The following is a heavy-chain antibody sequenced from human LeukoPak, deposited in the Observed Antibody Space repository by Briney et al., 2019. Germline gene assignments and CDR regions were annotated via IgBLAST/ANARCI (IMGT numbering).Heavy chain of an antibody. Sequence: GGSLRLSCAASGFTFSSYWMSWVRQAPGKGLEWVANIKQDGGEKYYVDSVKGRFTISRDNAKNSLFVQMDSLRAEDTAVYYCARDWLRWAFDIWGQGTMVTVSS. CDR1: GFTFSSYW. V-gene: IGHV3-7*01. CDR2: IKQDGGEK. CDR3: ARDWLRWAFDI. J-gene: IGHJ3*02. D-gene: IGHD4-23*01.